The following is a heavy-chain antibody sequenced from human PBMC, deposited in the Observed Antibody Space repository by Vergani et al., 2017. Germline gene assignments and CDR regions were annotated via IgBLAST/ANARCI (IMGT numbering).Heavy chain of an antibody. V-gene: IGHV3-30*02. CDR3: AKEGGGYCSGGTCYPEY. Sequence: QVQLVESGEAWFNPGGSWKLPCEASGFTFNSYGRHWVRRAPGKGLEWVASIRSDESRRYYGDSMEGPFTISRDNSKNTLYLQMKSLRPEDTAVYYCAKEGGGYCSGGTCYPEYWGQGTLVIVSS. CDR2: IRSDESRR. D-gene: IGHD2-15*01. CDR1: GFTFNSYG. J-gene: IGHJ4*02.